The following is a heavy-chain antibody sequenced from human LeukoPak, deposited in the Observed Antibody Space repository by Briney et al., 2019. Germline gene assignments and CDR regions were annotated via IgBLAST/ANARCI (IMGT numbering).Heavy chain of an antibody. J-gene: IGHJ4*02. CDR1: GYTFTSYG. Sequence: GASVKVSCKASGYTFTSYGINWMRQAPGQGLEWMGWISAYNGNTNYAQKLQGRVTMTTDTSTSTAYMELRSLRSDDTAVYYCARDEVHGDRDFDYWGQGTVVIVSS. D-gene: IGHD4-17*01. CDR3: ARDEVHGDRDFDY. CDR2: ISAYNGNT. V-gene: IGHV1-18*01.